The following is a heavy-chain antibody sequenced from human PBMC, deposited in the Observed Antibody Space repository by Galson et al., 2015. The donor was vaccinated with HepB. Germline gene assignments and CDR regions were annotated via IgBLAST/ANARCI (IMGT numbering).Heavy chain of an antibody. Sequence: SVKVSCKASGGTFSSYAISWVRQAPGQGLEWMGGIIPIFGTANYAQKFQGRVTITADESTSTAYMELSSLRSEDTAVYYCARSSRGPYSNYDYYYYYMDVWGKGTTVTVSS. CDR2: IIPIFGTA. J-gene: IGHJ6*03. CDR3: ARSSRGPYSNYDYYYYYMDV. D-gene: IGHD4-11*01. V-gene: IGHV1-69*13. CDR1: GGTFSSYA.